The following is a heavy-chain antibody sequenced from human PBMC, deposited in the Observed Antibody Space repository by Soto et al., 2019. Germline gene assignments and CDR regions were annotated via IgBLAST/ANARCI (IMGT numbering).Heavy chain of an antibody. CDR1: GYSFTSYW. CDR2: IDPSDSYT. D-gene: IGHD2-2*01. J-gene: IGHJ5*02. CDR3: ARLRYCSSTSCYPNWFDP. Sequence: GASLKISCKGSGYSFTSYWISWVRQMPGKGLEWMGRIDPSDSYTNYSPSFQGHVTIAADKSISTAYLQWSSLKASDTAMYYCARLRYCSSTSCYPNWFDPWGQGTLVTVSS. V-gene: IGHV5-10-1*01.